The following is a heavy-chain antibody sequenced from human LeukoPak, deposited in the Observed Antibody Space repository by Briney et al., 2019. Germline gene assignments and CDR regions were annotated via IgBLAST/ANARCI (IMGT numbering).Heavy chain of an antibody. CDR1: GFTVSSNY. J-gene: IGHJ5*01. Sequence: GGSLRLSCAASGFTVSSNYMSWVRQAPGKGLEWVSVIYSGGSTYYADSVKGRYTISRDNSKNTLYLQMNSLRAEDTAVYYCARSQYSGSYYWFDSWGQGTLVTVSS. D-gene: IGHD1-26*01. CDR2: IYSGGST. V-gene: IGHV3-53*01. CDR3: ARSQYSGSYYWFDS.